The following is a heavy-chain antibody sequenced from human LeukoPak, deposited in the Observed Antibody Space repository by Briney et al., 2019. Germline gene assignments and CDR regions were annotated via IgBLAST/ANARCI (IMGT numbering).Heavy chain of an antibody. D-gene: IGHD3-22*01. CDR2: INHSGST. CDR1: GGSFSGYY. Sequence: TSETLSLTCAVYGGSFSGYYWSWIRQPPGEGLEWIGEINHSGSTKYNPSLNSRVTISVDMSKNQFSLKLNSVTAADTAVYYCASKDSSSYYYGALDIWGQGTMVTVSS. CDR3: ASKDSSSYYYGALDI. V-gene: IGHV4-34*01. J-gene: IGHJ3*02.